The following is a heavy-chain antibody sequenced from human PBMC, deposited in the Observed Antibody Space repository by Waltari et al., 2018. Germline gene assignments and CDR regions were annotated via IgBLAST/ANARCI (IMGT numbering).Heavy chain of an antibody. Sequence: QVQLQESGPGLVKPSETLSLTCAVSGYSISSGYYWGWIRQPPGKGLEWIGSMYHSGTTYYHPSLKRRVTLSVDMSKNQFSLRLSSVTAADTAVYYCRNYYYGSGPSYYFDYWGQGTLVTVSS. CDR3: RNYYYGSGPSYYFDY. CDR2: MYHSGTT. V-gene: IGHV4-38-2*01. J-gene: IGHJ4*02. D-gene: IGHD3-10*01. CDR1: GYSISSGYY.